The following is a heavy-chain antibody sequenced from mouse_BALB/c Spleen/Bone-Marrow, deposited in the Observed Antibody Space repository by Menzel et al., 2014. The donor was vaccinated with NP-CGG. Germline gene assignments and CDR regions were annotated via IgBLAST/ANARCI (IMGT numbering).Heavy chain of an antibody. V-gene: IGHV4-1*02. CDR3: TELGYYGGFAY. J-gene: IGHJ3*01. CDR1: GFDFSGFW. D-gene: IGHD1-1*01. Sequence: EVQLMESGGGLVQPGRSLKISCAASGFDFSGFWMGWVRLAPGKGLEWIGEINPDSSTINYTPSLKDRFIISRDNAKNTLYLQMSKVRAEDTALYYGTELGYYGGFAYWGQGTLVTVSA. CDR2: INPDSSTI.